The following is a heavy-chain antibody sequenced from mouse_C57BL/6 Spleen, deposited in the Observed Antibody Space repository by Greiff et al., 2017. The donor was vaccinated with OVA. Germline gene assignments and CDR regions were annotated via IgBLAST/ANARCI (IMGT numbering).Heavy chain of an antibody. Sequence: QVQLQQSGPELVKPGASVKISCKASGYSFTSYYIHWVKQRPGQGLAWIGWIYPGSGNTKYNEKFKGKATLTADTSSSTAYMQLSSLTSEDSAVYYCASWEGWYFDVWGTGTTVTVSS. D-gene: IGHD4-1*01. CDR3: ASWEGWYFDV. CDR1: GYSFTSYY. J-gene: IGHJ1*03. V-gene: IGHV1-66*01. CDR2: IYPGSGNT.